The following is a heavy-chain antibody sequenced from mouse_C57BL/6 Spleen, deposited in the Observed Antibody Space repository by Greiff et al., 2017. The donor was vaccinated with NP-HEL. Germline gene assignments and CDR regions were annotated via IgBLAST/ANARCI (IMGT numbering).Heavy chain of an antibody. V-gene: IGHV1-53*01. J-gene: IGHJ2*01. D-gene: IGHD2-4*01. Sequence: QVQLQQPGTELVKPGASVKLSCKASGYTFTSYWMHWVKQRPGQGLEWIGNINPSDGGTNYNEKFKSKATLTVDKSSSTAYMQLSSLTSEDSAVYYCARDESTRITTGYFDYWGQGTTLTVSS. CDR3: ARDESTRITTGYFDY. CDR1: GYTFTSYW. CDR2: INPSDGGT.